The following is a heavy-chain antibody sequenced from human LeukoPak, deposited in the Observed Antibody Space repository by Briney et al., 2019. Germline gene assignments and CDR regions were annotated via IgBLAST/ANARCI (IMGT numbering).Heavy chain of an antibody. J-gene: IGHJ3*02. CDR3: ARTTDYYYGSGGPIVGPFDI. V-gene: IGHV3-21*01. CDR1: GFTFNTYS. Sequence: GGSLRLSCAASGFTFNTYSMNWVRQAPGKGLEWVSSISSSSRYIYYADSMKGRFTVSRDNAKNSLYLQMNSLRAEDTAVYYCARTTDYYYGSGGPIVGPFDIWGQGTMVTVSS. CDR2: ISSSSRYI. D-gene: IGHD3-10*01.